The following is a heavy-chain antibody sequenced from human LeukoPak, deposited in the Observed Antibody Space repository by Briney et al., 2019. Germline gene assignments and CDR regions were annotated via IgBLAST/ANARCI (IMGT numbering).Heavy chain of an antibody. J-gene: IGHJ3*02. Sequence: GGSLRLSCAASGFTFSSYSMNWVRQAPGKGLEWVSYISSSGSTIYYADSVKGRFTISRDNAKNSLYLQMNSLRDEDTAVYYCEGYCSGGSCYQGAFDIWGQGTMVTVSS. CDR3: EGYCSGGSCYQGAFDI. V-gene: IGHV3-48*02. CDR1: GFTFSSYS. D-gene: IGHD2-15*01. CDR2: ISSSGSTI.